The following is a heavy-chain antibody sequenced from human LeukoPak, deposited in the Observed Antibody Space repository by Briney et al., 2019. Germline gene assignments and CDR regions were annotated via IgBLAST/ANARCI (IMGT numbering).Heavy chain of an antibody. CDR2: VSGSGRST. D-gene: IGHD3-3*01. CDR3: AKDSSVGVAALLNH. CDR1: GFSFNSYG. Sequence: GSLRLSCAASGFSFNSYGMNWVRQAPGKGLEWVSGVSGSGRSTYYVDSVKGRFTVSRDNSKNTLFLQMNNLRAEDTALYYCAKDSSVGVAALLNHWGQGTRVTVSS. V-gene: IGHV3-23*01. J-gene: IGHJ5*02.